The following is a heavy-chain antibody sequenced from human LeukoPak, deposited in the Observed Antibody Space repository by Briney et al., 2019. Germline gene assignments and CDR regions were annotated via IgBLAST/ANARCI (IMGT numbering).Heavy chain of an antibody. CDR2: INHSGRT. J-gene: IGHJ4*02. CDR1: GGSFSNFY. V-gene: IGHV4-34*01. D-gene: IGHD3-3*01. CDR3: AREGGFYRPLDY. Sequence: SETLSLTCAVFGGSFSNFYWTWIRQPPGKGLEWIGEINHSGRTNYNPSLKSRVSISVDTSRNQVSLKLTSVTAADTAVYYCAREGGFYRPLDYSGQGTLVTVSP.